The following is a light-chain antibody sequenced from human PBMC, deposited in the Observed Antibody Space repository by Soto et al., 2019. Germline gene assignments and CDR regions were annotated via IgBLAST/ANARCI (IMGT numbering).Light chain of an antibody. J-gene: IGKJ1*01. CDR1: QDIATY. CDR3: QQYDNLPPTWT. CDR2: DAS. Sequence: DIQMTPSPPSLSASVGTRVSITCQASQDIATYLNWYQQKPGKAPNLLIYDASNLETGVPSRFSGGGSGTHFTFTISNLQPEDIATYYCQQYDNLPPTWTFGQGTKVDIK. V-gene: IGKV1-33*01.